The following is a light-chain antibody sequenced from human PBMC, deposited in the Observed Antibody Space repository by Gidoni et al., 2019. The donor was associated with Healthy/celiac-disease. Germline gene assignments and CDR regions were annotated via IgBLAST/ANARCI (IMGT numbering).Light chain of an antibody. CDR1: SSDVGGYNY. V-gene: IGLV2-14*01. J-gene: IGLJ3*02. CDR3: SSYTSSSTLWV. Sequence: HSALLQPASVSGSPGQSITISCTGTSSDVGGYNYVSWYQQHPGKAPKLMIYDVSNRPPGVSNRFSGSKSGNTASLTISGLQAEDEADYYCSSYTSSSTLWVFGGGTKLTVL. CDR2: DVS.